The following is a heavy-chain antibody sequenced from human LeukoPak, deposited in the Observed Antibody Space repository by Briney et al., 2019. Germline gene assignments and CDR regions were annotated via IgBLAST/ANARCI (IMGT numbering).Heavy chain of an antibody. Sequence: GRSLRLSCAASGFTFSTYGMTWVRQAPGKGLEWVSYISERGGSTTYADSVKGRFTISRDTSLNTLYLQMNNLRAEDTAVYFCAKRGVVIRGILVIGYHQEAYHYDFWGQGVLVTVSS. D-gene: IGHD3-10*01. CDR3: AKRGVVIRGILVIGYHQEAYHYDF. CDR1: GFTFSTYG. CDR2: ISERGGST. J-gene: IGHJ4*02. V-gene: IGHV3-23*01.